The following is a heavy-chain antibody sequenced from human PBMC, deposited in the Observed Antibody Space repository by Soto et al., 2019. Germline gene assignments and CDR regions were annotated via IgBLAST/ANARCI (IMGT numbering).Heavy chain of an antibody. D-gene: IGHD3-22*01. CDR2: IYYSGST. J-gene: IGHJ4*02. Sequence: QVQLQESGPGLVKPSETLSLTCTVSGGSISSYYWSWIRQPPGKGLEWIGYIYYSGSTNYNPSLKSRVTISVDTSKNQFSLKLSSVTAADTAVYYCARVGTMIVARHPRGYFDYWGQGTLVTVSS. CDR1: GGSISSYY. CDR3: ARVGTMIVARHPRGYFDY. V-gene: IGHV4-59*01.